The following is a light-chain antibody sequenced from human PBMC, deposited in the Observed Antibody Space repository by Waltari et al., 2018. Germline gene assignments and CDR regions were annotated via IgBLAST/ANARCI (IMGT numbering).Light chain of an antibody. V-gene: IGKV2-28*01. J-gene: IGKJ1*01. Sequence: EIVMTQSPLSQPVTPGEPASLSRRPSQSLLHSNGNTYLEWFLQRPGQSPQFLIFLASRRASGVPDRFSGYGSGTDFTLNISRVEAEDVGIYYCMQGLQIPWTFGQGTRADIK. CDR3: MQGLQIPWT. CDR1: QSLLHSNGNTY. CDR2: LAS.